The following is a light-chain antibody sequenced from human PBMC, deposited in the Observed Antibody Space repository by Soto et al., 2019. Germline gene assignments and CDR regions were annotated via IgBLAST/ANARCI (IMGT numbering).Light chain of an antibody. CDR2: GNI. CDR1: SSNIGAGSD. V-gene: IGLV1-40*01. CDR3: QSYDNSLRGSL. J-gene: IGLJ2*01. Sequence: QPVLTQPPSVSGAPGQRVTISCTGSSSNIGAGSDVQWYQQLPGTAPKLLIYGNINRPSGVPDRFSGSRSGTSASLAIAGLQAEDEADYYCQSYDNSLRGSLFGGGTKLTVL.